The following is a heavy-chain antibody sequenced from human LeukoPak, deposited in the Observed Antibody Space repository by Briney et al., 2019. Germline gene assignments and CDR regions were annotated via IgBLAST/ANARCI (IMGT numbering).Heavy chain of an antibody. Sequence: ASVKVSCKASGYTFTTYGISWVRQAPGQGLEWMGRISSYNGNTNYEQKLQGRVTMTTDTSTTTAYMELRSLRSDDTAVYYCARDKGEYSSVWYPFADYWGQGTLVTVSS. D-gene: IGHD6-19*01. J-gene: IGHJ4*02. CDR1: GYTFTTYG. CDR2: ISSYNGNT. V-gene: IGHV1-18*01. CDR3: ARDKGEYSSVWYPFADY.